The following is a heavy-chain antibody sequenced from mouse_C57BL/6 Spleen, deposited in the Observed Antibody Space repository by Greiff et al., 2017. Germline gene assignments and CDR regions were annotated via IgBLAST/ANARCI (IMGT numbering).Heavy chain of an antibody. D-gene: IGHD2-3*01. CDR3: TRQEVSIYDGDLAWFAY. Sequence: QVQLKESGAELVRPGASVTMSCKASGYTFTDYEMHWVKQTPVHGLEWIGAIDPETGGTAYNQKFKGKAILTADKSSSTAYMELRSLTSEDSAVYYCTRQEVSIYDGDLAWFAYWGQGTLVTVSA. V-gene: IGHV1-15*01. CDR1: GYTFTDYE. CDR2: IDPETGGT. J-gene: IGHJ3*01.